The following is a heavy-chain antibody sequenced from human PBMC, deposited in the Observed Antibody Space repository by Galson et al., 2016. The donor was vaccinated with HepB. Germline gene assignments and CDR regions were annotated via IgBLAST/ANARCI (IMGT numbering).Heavy chain of an antibody. D-gene: IGHD3-3*01. Sequence: SLRLSCAASGFTFSSYGMHWVRQAPGKGLEWVAVISYDGSNKYYADSVKGRFTISRDNSKNTLYLQMNSLRAEDTAAYYCATPYYDFWSGYNPFDYWGQGTLVTVSS. CDR2: ISYDGSNK. V-gene: IGHV3-30*03. CDR1: GFTFSSYG. J-gene: IGHJ4*02. CDR3: ATPYYDFWSGYNPFDY.